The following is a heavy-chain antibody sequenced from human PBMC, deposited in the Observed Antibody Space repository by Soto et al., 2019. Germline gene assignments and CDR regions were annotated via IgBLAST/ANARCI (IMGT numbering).Heavy chain of an antibody. J-gene: IGHJ4*02. CDR1: GGSISSYY. CDR3: ARENNWNYVGAFDY. CDR2: IYYSGST. Sequence: PSETLSLTCTVSGGSISSYYWSWIRRPPGKGLEWIGYIYYSGSTNYNPSLKSRVTISVDTSKNQFSLKLSSVTAADTAVYYCARENNWNYVGAFDYWGQGTLVTVSS. V-gene: IGHV4-59*01. D-gene: IGHD1-7*01.